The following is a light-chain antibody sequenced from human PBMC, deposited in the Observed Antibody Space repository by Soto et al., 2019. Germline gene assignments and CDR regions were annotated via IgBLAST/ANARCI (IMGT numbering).Light chain of an antibody. CDR1: QIVSKND. V-gene: IGKV3-20*01. Sequence: EIVLTQSPGTLSLSPGERGTLSCRASQIVSKNDLAWYQQKPGQSPRILIYGASNRAPDIPDRFSGSESGTEFTLTISRVEPEDSAVYYCKQYGNSPWTFGQGTKVEIK. CDR3: KQYGNSPWT. J-gene: IGKJ1*01. CDR2: GAS.